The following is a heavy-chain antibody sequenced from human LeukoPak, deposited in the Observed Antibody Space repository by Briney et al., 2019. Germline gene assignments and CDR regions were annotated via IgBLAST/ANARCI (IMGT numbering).Heavy chain of an antibody. J-gene: IGHJ6*02. V-gene: IGHV3-9*01. D-gene: IGHD6-13*01. CDR2: ISWNSGSI. Sequence: GGSLRLSCAASGFTFDDYAMHWVRQAPGKGLEWVSGISWNSGSIGYADSVKGRFTISRDNAKNSLYLQMNSLRAEDTAVYYCARVYIAAAGTFGPYYYYGMDVWGQGTTVTVSS. CDR1: GFTFDDYA. CDR3: ARVYIAAAGTFGPYYYYGMDV.